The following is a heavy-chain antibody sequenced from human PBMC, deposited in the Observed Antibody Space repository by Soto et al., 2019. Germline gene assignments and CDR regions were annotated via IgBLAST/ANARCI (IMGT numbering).Heavy chain of an antibody. Sequence: EVQLVESGGGLVQPGGSLRLSCAASGFTFSSYWMSWVRQAPGKGLEWVANIKQDGSEKYYVDSVKGRFTISRDNVKNSLYLQMNSLRAEDTAVYYCARDLCSGGSCYGFGAFDIWGQGTMVTVSS. V-gene: IGHV3-7*01. CDR1: GFTFSSYW. CDR3: ARDLCSGGSCYGFGAFDI. CDR2: IKQDGSEK. D-gene: IGHD2-15*01. J-gene: IGHJ3*02.